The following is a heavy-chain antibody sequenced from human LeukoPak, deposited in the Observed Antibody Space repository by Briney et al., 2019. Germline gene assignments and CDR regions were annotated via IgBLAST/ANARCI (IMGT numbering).Heavy chain of an antibody. Sequence: GGSLRLSCAASGFAFSSYSMNWVRQAPGKGLEWVSTISGRSSYIYYADSVKGRFTISRDNAKNSLYLQMNSLRAEDTAVYHCVRGVSISSSWYNDIWGQGTMVIVSS. J-gene: IGHJ3*02. V-gene: IGHV3-21*04. CDR2: ISGRSSYI. CDR1: GFAFSSYS. D-gene: IGHD6-13*01. CDR3: VRGVSISSSWYNDI.